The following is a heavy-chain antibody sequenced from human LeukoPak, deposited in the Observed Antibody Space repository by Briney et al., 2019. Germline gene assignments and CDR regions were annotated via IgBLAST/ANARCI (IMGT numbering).Heavy chain of an antibody. CDR3: AKRAPSGFGEQLVYFDY. CDR2: ISGSGGST. J-gene: IGHJ4*02. V-gene: IGHV3-23*01. CDR1: GFTFSSYA. D-gene: IGHD6-13*01. Sequence: GGSLRLSCAASGFTFSSYAMSWVRQAPGKGLEWVSAISGSGGSTYYADSVKGRFTISRDNSKNTLYLQMNSLRAEDTAVYYCAKRAPSGFGEQLVYFDYWGQGTLVTVSS.